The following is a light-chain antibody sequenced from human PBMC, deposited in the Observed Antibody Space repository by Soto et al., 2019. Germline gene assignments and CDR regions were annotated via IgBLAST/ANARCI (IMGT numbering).Light chain of an antibody. V-gene: IGKV3-11*01. J-gene: IGKJ2*01. CDR2: DAS. CDR1: QSVAFY. Sequence: EIVLTQSPATLSLSPGERATLSCRASQSVAFYVAWYQQRPGQAPRLLISDASNRATGIPARFSASGSGTDFTLTISSLEPEDFAVYYCQQYNNWPPYTFGQGTKLEIK. CDR3: QQYNNWPPYT.